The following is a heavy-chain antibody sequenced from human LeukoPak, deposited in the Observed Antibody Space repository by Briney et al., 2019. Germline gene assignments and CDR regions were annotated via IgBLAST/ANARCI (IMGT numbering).Heavy chain of an antibody. CDR1: GYTFTSYG. CDR2: ISAYNGNT. V-gene: IGHV1-18*01. Sequence: ASVKVSCKASGYTFTSYGISWVRQAPGQGLEGMGWISAYNGNTNYAQKLQGRVTMTTDTSTSTAYMELRSLRSDDTAVYYCARVGYCSSTSCYTLYWFDPWGQGTLVTVSS. D-gene: IGHD2-2*02. CDR3: ARVGYCSSTSCYTLYWFDP. J-gene: IGHJ5*02.